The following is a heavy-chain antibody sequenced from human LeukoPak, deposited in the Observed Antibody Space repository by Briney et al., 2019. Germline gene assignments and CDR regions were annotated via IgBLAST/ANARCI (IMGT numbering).Heavy chain of an antibody. V-gene: IGHV1-69*04. CDR3: AGGPRQWLALGY. CDR2: IIPILGIA. D-gene: IGHD6-19*01. J-gene: IGHJ4*02. Sequence: ASVKVSCKASGGTFSSYAISWVRQAPGQGLEWMGRIIPILGIANYAQKFQGRVTITADKSTSTAYMELSSLRSEDTAVYYCAGGPRQWLALGYWGQGTLVTASS. CDR1: GGTFSSYA.